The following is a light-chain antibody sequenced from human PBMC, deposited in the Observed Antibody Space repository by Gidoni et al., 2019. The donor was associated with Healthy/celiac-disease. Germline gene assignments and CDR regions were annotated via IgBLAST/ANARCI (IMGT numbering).Light chain of an antibody. CDR3: QQYNNWLT. CDR2: GAS. CDR1: QSVSSN. V-gene: IGKV3-15*01. Sequence: EIVMTRSPATLSVSPGERAHISSRASQSVSSNLAWYQQKPGQAPRLLIYGASTRATGIPARFSGSGSGTEFTLTISSLQSEDFAVYYCQQYNNWLTFGGGTKVEIK. J-gene: IGKJ4*01.